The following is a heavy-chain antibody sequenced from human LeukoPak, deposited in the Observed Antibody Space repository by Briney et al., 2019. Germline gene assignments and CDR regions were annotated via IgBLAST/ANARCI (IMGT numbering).Heavy chain of an antibody. CDR2: INRSGGST. CDR3: ARDLAMGIDSDAFDI. CDR1: GYTFTSYY. D-gene: IGHD6-19*01. V-gene: IGHV1-46*01. Sequence: ASVNVSCKPSGYTFTSYYMHWVRQAPGQGLEWMGIINRSGGSTRYAQKFQGRVTMTRDKSTSTVYMEVSSLRSEDTGVYYCARDLAMGIDSDAFDIWGQGTMVTVSS. J-gene: IGHJ3*02.